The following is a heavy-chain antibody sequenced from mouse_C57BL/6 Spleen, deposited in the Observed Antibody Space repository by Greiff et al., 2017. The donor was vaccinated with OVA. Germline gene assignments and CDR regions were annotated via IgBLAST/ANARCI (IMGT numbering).Heavy chain of an antibody. V-gene: IGHV1-9*01. D-gene: IGHD1-1*01. Sequence: QVQLQQSGAELMKPGASVKLSCKATDYTFTGYWIEWVKQRPGHGLEWIGEILPGSGSTNYNEKFKGKATFTADTSSNTAYMQLSSLTTEDSAIYYCARGGYYYGSSYSWFAYWGQGTLVTVSA. CDR2: ILPGSGST. J-gene: IGHJ3*01. CDR1: DYTFTGYW. CDR3: ARGGYYYGSSYSWFAY.